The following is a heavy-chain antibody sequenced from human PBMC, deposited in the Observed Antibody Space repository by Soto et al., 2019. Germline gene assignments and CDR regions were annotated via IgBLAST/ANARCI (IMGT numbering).Heavy chain of an antibody. CDR1: GYSFTSYW. D-gene: IGHD3-3*01. Sequence: GESLKISCKGSGYSFTSYWISWVRQMPGKGLEWMGRIDPSDSYTNYSPSFQGHVTISADKSISTAYLQWSSLKASDTAMYYCARGITIFGVVITSYYYYGMDVWGQGTTVTVSS. J-gene: IGHJ6*02. V-gene: IGHV5-10-1*01. CDR2: IDPSDSYT. CDR3: ARGITIFGVVITSYYYYGMDV.